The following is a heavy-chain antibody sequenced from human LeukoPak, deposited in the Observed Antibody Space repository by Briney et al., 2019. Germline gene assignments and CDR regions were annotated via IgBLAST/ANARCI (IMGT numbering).Heavy chain of an antibody. V-gene: IGHV3-7*03. CDR3: AKEHFSSGWYYFDY. CDR2: IKEDGSEK. Sequence: GGSLRLSCAASGFTFSNYWMSWVRQAPGKGLEWVANIKEDGSEKYYVESVKGRFTISRDNAKNSLYLQMNSLRAEDMALYYCAKEHFSSGWYYFDYWGQGTLVTVSS. D-gene: IGHD6-19*01. CDR1: GFTFSNYW. J-gene: IGHJ4*02.